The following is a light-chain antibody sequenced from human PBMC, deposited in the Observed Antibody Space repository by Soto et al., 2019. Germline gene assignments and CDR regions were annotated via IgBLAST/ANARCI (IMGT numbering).Light chain of an antibody. V-gene: IGLV1-51*01. Sequence: SVLTQPPSVSAAPGQKVTISCSGSSSNIGNNYVSWYQQLPGTAPKLLIYDNNKRPSGIPDRFSGSKSGTSATLGITGLQTGDEADYYCGTWDSSLSAVVLGGGTKLTVL. CDR1: SSNIGNNY. CDR2: DNN. J-gene: IGLJ2*01. CDR3: GTWDSSLSAVV.